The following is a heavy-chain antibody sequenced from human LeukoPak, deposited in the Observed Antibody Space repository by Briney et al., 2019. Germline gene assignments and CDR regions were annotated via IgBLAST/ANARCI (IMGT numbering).Heavy chain of an antibody. CDR3: AKSSHGQWLVRGNWFDP. D-gene: IGHD6-19*01. Sequence: GGSLRLSCAASGFTFNSYAMSWVRQAPGKGLEWVSAISGSGGSTYYADSVKGRFTISRDNSKNTLYLQMNSLRAEDTAVYYCAKSSHGQWLVRGNWFDPWGQGTLVTVSS. J-gene: IGHJ5*02. V-gene: IGHV3-23*01. CDR1: GFTFNSYA. CDR2: ISGSGGST.